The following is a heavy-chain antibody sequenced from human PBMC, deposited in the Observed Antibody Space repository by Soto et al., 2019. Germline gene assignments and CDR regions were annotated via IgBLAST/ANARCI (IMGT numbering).Heavy chain of an antibody. J-gene: IGHJ6*02. Sequence: GGSLRLSCAASGFTFSSYAMSWVRQAPGKGLEWVSAISGSGGSTYYADSVKGRFTISRDNSKNTLYLQMNSLRAEDTAVYYCAKDPLYDSSGYYPPGLDYGMDAWGQGTTVTVSS. V-gene: IGHV3-23*01. CDR1: GFTFSSYA. CDR2: ISGSGGST. D-gene: IGHD3-22*01. CDR3: AKDPLYDSSGYYPPGLDYGMDA.